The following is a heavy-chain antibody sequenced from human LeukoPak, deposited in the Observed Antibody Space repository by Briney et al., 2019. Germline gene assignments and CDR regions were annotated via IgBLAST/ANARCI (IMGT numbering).Heavy chain of an antibody. D-gene: IGHD2-21*01. CDR2: IIPILGIA. J-gene: IGHJ5*02. V-gene: IGHV1-69*04. CDR1: GGTFSSYT. Sequence: ASVKVSCKASGGTFSSYTISWVRQAPGQGLEWMGRIIPILGIANYAQKFQGRVTITADKFTSPAYMELSSLRSEDTAVYYCARDLLGVVVIAHNWFDPWGQGTLVSVSS. CDR3: ARDLLGVVVIAHNWFDP.